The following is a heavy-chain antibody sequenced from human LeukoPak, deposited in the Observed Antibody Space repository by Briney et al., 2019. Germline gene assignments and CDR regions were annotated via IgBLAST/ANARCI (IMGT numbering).Heavy chain of an antibody. V-gene: IGHV4-39*01. CDR3: AIPGSHLGAFDI. D-gene: IGHD1-26*01. Sequence: SETLSLTCTVSGGSISSSSYYWGWIRQPPGKGLEWIGSIYYSGSTYYNPSLKSRVTIPVDTSKNQFPLKLSSVTAADTAVYYCAIPGSHLGAFDIWGQGTMVTVSS. CDR1: GGSISSSSYY. J-gene: IGHJ3*02. CDR2: IYYSGST.